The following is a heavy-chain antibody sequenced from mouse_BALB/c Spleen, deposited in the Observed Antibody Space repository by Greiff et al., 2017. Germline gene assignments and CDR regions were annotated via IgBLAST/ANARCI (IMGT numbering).Heavy chain of an antibody. V-gene: IGHV14-3*02. D-gene: IGHD2-2*01. Sequence: VQLQPSGAELVKPGASVKLSCTASGFNIKDTYMHWVKQRPEQGLEWIGRIDPANGNTKYDPKFQGKATITADTSSNTAYLQLSSLTSEDTAVYYCALWLRRGWFAYWGQGTLVTVSA. CDR2: IDPANGNT. CDR1: GFNIKDTY. J-gene: IGHJ3*01. CDR3: ALWLRRGWFAY.